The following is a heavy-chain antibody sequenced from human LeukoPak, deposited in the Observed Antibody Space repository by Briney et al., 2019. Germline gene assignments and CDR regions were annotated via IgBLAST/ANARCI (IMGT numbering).Heavy chain of an antibody. J-gene: IGHJ4*02. Sequence: PSETLSLTCTVSGGSISSGSYYWSWIRQPAGKGLEWIGRIYSSGSTNYNPSLKSRVTISLDTSKNQFSLKLSSVTAADTAVYYCARDRWNSYGEVDYWGQGTLVTVSS. CDR1: GGSISSGSYY. CDR2: IYSSGST. CDR3: ARDRWNSYGEVDY. D-gene: IGHD5-18*01. V-gene: IGHV4-61*02.